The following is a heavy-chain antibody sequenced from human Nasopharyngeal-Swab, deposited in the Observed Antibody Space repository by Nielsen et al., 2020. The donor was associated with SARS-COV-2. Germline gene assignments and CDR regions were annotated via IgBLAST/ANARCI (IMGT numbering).Heavy chain of an antibody. D-gene: IGHD5-18*01. CDR3: TSRYSYGL. V-gene: IGHV3-73*01. CDR1: GLTFSGSA. CDR2: IRSKANSYAT. J-gene: IGHJ4*02. Sequence: GESLKISCAASGLTFSGSAMHWVRQASGKGLEWVGRIRSKANSYATAYAASVKGRFTISRDDSKNTAYLQMNSQKTEDTAVYYCTSRYSYGLWGQGTLVTVSS.